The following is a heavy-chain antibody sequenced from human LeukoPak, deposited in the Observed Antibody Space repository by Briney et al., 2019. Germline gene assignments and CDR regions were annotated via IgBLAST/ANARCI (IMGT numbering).Heavy chain of an antibody. V-gene: IGHV1-69*04. CDR3: ATTNDGGGYQWGDFFDF. CDR2: IIPNLGTT. Sequence: ASVSVSCKASGGTSNSHAISWVRQAPGQGLEWMGRIIPNLGTTNRAQNFQDRVTLTADKSTNTAYMELTSLTSDDTAVYYCATTNDGGGYQWGDFFDFWGQGTLVTVSS. D-gene: IGHD3-22*01. J-gene: IGHJ4*02. CDR1: GGTSNSHA.